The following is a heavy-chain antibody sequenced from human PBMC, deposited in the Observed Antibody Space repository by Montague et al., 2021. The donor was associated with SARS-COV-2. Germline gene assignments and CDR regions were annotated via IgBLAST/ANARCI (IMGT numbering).Heavy chain of an antibody. J-gene: IGHJ3*02. Sequence: SETLSLTCAVAGGSISSHYWSWIRQSPGKGLEWIGYRYYSGTTNYNPSLKSRVTISLDTSTNQFSLKLTSVTAADTAVYYCARHSIEVVPAANEAFDIWGKGTMVTVSS. CDR3: ARHSIEVVPAANEAFDI. CDR2: RYYSGTT. V-gene: IGHV4-59*08. D-gene: IGHD2-2*01. CDR1: GGSISSHY.